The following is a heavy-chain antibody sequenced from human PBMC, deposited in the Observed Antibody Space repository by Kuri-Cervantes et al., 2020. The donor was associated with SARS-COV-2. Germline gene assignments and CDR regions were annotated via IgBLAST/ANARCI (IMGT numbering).Heavy chain of an antibody. CDR3: AREGTVTTQPHYGMDV. D-gene: IGHD4-11*01. V-gene: IGHV1-2*04. CDR1: GYTFTSYG. Sequence: ASVKVSCKASGYTFTSYGISWVRQAPGQGLEWMGWINPNSGGTNYAQKFQGWVTMTRDTSISTAYMELSRLRSDDTAVYYCAREGTVTTQPHYGMDVWGQGTTVTVSS. J-gene: IGHJ6*02. CDR2: INPNSGGT.